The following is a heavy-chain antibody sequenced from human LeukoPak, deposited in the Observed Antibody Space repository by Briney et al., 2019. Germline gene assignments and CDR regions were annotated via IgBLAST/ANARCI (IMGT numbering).Heavy chain of an antibody. Sequence: SETLSLTCTASGGSISSSTDYWAWIRQPPGKGLEWIVTMYYSGDTYHNPSLKSRVTMSVDTSKNQDSLMLSSVTAADTAVYYCARSSIVRGFDNWGPGTLVTVSS. V-gene: IGHV4-39*01. CDR2: MYYSGDT. D-gene: IGHD1-26*01. CDR1: GGSISSSTDY. CDR3: ARSSIVRGFDN. J-gene: IGHJ4*02.